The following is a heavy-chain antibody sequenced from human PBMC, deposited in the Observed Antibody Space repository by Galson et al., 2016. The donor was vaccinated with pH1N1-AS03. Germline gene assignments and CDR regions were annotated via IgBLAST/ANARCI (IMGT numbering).Heavy chain of an antibody. J-gene: IGHJ3*02. Sequence: SLRLSCAASGFTFRSYWMTWVRQAPGKGLEWVANIKQDGSENYSLDSVKGRFTISRDNVENSVYLQLNSLKVEDTAMYYCARIKGGGNSDGLDIWGLGTKVIASS. V-gene: IGHV3-7*01. CDR2: IKQDGSEN. CDR1: GFTFRSYW. CDR3: ARIKGGGNSDGLDI. D-gene: IGHD4-23*01.